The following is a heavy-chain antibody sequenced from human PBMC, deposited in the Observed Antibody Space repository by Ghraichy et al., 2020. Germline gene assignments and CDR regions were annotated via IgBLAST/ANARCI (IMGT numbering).Heavy chain of an antibody. V-gene: IGHV3-43*02. Sequence: GESLNISCAASGFTFDDYAMHWVRQAPEKGLEWVSLISGDGGSTYYADSVKGRFTISRDNSKNSLYLQMNSLRTEDTALYYCAKSVVRRRGSGFDIWGQGTMVTVSS. D-gene: IGHD1-26*01. CDR1: GFTFDDYA. J-gene: IGHJ3*02. CDR2: ISGDGGST. CDR3: AKSVVRRRGSGFDI.